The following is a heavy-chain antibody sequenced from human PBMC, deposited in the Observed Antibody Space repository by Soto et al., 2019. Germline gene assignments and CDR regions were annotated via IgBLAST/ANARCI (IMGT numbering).Heavy chain of an antibody. CDR2: IIPIFGTP. J-gene: IGHJ6*02. CDR1: GGTFSSST. CDR3: ARDKVYAYGMDV. Sequence: QVQLVQSGAEVKKPGSSVKVSCKASGGTFSSSTINWVRQAPGQGLEWMGSIIPIFGTPNYAQKLQGRVTITADKSTITVYMELSGLRSEDTAVYYCARDKVYAYGMDVWGQGTTVTVSS. D-gene: IGHD6-6*01. V-gene: IGHV1-69*06.